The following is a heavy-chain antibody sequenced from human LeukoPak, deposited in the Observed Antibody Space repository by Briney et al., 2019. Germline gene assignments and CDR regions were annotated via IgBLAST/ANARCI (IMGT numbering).Heavy chain of an antibody. Sequence: SVKVSCKASGGTFSSYAISWVRQAPGQGLEWMGGIIPIFGTVNYAQKFQGRVTITADESTSTAYMELSSLRSEDTAVYYCARPYDILTGYYPGYGYWGQGTLVTVSS. D-gene: IGHD3-9*01. CDR1: GGTFSSYA. CDR2: IIPIFGTV. CDR3: ARPYDILTGYYPGYGY. J-gene: IGHJ4*02. V-gene: IGHV1-69*13.